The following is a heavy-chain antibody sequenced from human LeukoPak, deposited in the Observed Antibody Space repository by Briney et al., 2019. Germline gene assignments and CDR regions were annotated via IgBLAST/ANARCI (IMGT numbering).Heavy chain of an antibody. V-gene: IGHV3-23*01. D-gene: IGHD5-18*01. CDR3: AKCETAMVTSPDDY. CDR1: GFTFSSYA. J-gene: IGHJ4*02. CDR2: ISGSGGST. Sequence: GGYLRLSCAASGFTFSSYAMSWVRQAPGKGLEWVSAISGSGGSTYYADSVKGRFTISRDNSKNTLYLQMNSLRAEDTAVYYCAKCETAMVTSPDDYWGQGTLVTVSS.